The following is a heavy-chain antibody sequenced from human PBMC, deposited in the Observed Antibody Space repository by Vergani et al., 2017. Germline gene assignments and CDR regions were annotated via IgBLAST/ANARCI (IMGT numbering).Heavy chain of an antibody. D-gene: IGHD5-18*01. V-gene: IGHV3-74*01. Sequence: EVQLVESGGGLVQPGGSLRLSCAASGFTFSRHWMHWVRQAPGKGLVWVSRVNPEGTNTLYADSVKGRFIISRDDSKNTLYLQMSSLRVEDTAIYYCAELYGDDGYSPFWGQGTLVTVSS. CDR3: AELYGDDGYSPF. CDR2: VNPEGTNT. CDR1: GFTFSRHW. J-gene: IGHJ4*02.